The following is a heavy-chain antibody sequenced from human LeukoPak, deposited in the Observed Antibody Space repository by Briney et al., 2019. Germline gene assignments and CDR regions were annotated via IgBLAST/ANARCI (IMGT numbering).Heavy chain of an antibody. Sequence: GGSLRLSCAASGFTFSSYGMHWVRQAPGKGLEWVAFIRYDGSNKYYADSVKGRFTISGDNSKNTLYLQMNSLRAEDTAVYYCAKDPGNYDFWSDPWGQGTLVTVSS. CDR1: GFTFSSYG. CDR2: IRYDGSNK. CDR3: AKDPGNYDFWSDP. J-gene: IGHJ5*02. V-gene: IGHV3-30*02. D-gene: IGHD3-3*01.